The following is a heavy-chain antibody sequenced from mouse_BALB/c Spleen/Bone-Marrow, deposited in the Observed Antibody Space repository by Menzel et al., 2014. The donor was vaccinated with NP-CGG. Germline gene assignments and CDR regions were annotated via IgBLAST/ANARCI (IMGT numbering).Heavy chain of an antibody. CDR3: ATTDSSGVFAY. D-gene: IGHD3-2*01. J-gene: IGHJ3*01. CDR2: IDPANGNT. CDR1: GFNIKDAY. Sequence: EVKLVESGAELVKPGASVKLSCTASGFNIKDAYMHWVKQRPEQGLEWIGRIDPANGNTKYDPKFQGKATITADTSSNTAYLQLSSLTFEDTAVYYCATTDSSGVFAYWGQGTLVTVSA. V-gene: IGHV14-3*02.